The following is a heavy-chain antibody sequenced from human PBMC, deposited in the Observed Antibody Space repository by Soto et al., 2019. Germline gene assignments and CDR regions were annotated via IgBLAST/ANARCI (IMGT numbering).Heavy chain of an antibody. V-gene: IGHV1-69*12. CDR1: GGTFSSYA. D-gene: IGHD1-26*01. J-gene: IGHJ6*02. Sequence: QVQLVQSGAEVKKPGSSVKVSCKASGGTFSSYAISWVRQAPGQGLEWMGGIIPIFGTANYAQKFQGRVTMTADESTSTADMELSSLRSEDTAVYYCARHPVSGSYAYYYGMDVWGQGTTVTVSS. CDR3: ARHPVSGSYAYYYGMDV. CDR2: IIPIFGTA.